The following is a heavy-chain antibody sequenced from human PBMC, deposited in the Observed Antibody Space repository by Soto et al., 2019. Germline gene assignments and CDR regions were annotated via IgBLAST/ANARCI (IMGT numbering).Heavy chain of an antibody. J-gene: IGHJ6*02. Sequence: QVQLVQSGAEVKKPGASVKVSCKASGYTFTSYGVSWVRQAPGQGLEWMGWISGYNGNTNYAQKLQGRVTMTTDTSTSTAYMELRSLRSDDTAVYYCARAGTYYYGSGSPYCYGMDVWGQGITVTVSS. V-gene: IGHV1-18*04. D-gene: IGHD3-10*01. CDR2: ISGYNGNT. CDR1: GYTFTSYG. CDR3: ARAGTYYYGSGSPYCYGMDV.